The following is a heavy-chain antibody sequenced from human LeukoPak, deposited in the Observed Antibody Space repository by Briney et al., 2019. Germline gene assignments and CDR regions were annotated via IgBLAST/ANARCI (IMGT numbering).Heavy chain of an antibody. CDR2: IKEDGSEK. CDR1: GFTISDYW. J-gene: IGHJ6*03. D-gene: IGHD6-6*01. Sequence: GGSLRLSCAASGFTISDYWMSWVRQAPGKGLEWVANIKEDGSEKNYVDSAKGRFTIPRDNSKNTLYLQMNSLRPEDTAVYFCARDRHVPGLYYYYMDVWGKGTTVTVSS. V-gene: IGHV3-7*01. CDR3: ARDRHVPGLYYYYMDV.